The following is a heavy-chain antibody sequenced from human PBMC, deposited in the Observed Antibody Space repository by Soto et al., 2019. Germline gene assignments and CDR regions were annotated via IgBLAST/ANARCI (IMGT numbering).Heavy chain of an antibody. V-gene: IGHV3-48*01. Sequence: GGSLRLSSSTSGFTFSSYSMNWVRQAPGKGLERVSYNSSSSSTIYYADTKKGQFTISRDNDKNTLFLQMNSLRAEDTAVYYCAREDSSSWLNWFDPWGQGT. CDR2: NSSSSSTI. CDR1: GFTFSSYS. CDR3: AREDSSSWLNWFDP. J-gene: IGHJ5*02. D-gene: IGHD6-13*01.